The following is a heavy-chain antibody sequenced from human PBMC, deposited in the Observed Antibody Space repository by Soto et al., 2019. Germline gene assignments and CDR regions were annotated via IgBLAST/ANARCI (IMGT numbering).Heavy chain of an antibody. V-gene: IGHV3-7*01. CDR3: ARPLSSSSWYSGGAFDI. J-gene: IGHJ3*02. CDR2: IKPDGNAK. CDR1: GFTFSTYW. D-gene: IGHD6-13*01. Sequence: GGSLRLSCAASGFTFSTYWMNWVRQAPGRGLEWVGNIKPDGNAKYYVGSVKGRFTISRDNAKNTLYLQMNSLRAEDTAMYYCARPLSSSSWYSGGAFDIWAQGTMVTVSS.